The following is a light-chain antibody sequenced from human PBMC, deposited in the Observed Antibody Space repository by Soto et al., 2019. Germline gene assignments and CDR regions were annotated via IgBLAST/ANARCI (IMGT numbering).Light chain of an antibody. CDR2: EVS. Sequence: QSAVTQPASVSXSPGQSITISCTGTSSDVGGYDYVSWYQQYPGKAPRLLIYEVSNRPSGVSNRFSGSKSGNTASLTISGLRAEDEGDYFCSSYTGTRALILFGGGTKLTFL. J-gene: IGLJ2*01. CDR3: SSYTGTRALIL. CDR1: SSDVGGYDY. V-gene: IGLV2-14*01.